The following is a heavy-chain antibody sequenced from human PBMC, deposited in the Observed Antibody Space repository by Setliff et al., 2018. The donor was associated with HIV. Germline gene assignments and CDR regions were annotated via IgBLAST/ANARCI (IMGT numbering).Heavy chain of an antibody. CDR3: ARQPSWGSIDY. CDR1: GGSISSGGYY. J-gene: IGHJ4*02. V-gene: IGHV4-31*03. D-gene: IGHD7-27*01. CDR2: IYYSGTT. Sequence: SETLSLTCTVSGGSISSGGYYWSWIRQHPGKGLEWIGYIYYSGTTHYNPSLKSRVFKSVDTSKNQFSLKLSSVTAADTAVYYCARQPSWGSIDYWGQGTLVTVSS.